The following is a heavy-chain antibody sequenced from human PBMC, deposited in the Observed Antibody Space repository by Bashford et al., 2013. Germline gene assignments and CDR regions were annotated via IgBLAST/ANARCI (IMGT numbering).Heavy chain of an antibody. J-gene: IGHJ2*01. D-gene: IGHD1/OR15-1a*01. CDR3: ARVLLGHPLDQGGYFDL. CDR2: ISAYNGNT. Sequence: WVRQAPGQGLEWMGWISAYNGNTNYAQKLQGRVTMTTDTSTSTAYMELRSLRSDDTAVYYCARVLLGHPLDQGGYFDLWGRGTLVTVSS. V-gene: IGHV1-18*01.